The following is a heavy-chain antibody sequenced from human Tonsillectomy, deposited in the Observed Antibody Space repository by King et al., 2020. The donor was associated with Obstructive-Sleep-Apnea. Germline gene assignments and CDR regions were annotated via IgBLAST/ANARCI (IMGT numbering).Heavy chain of an antibody. CDR1: GLSFSDAW. J-gene: IGHJ4*02. V-gene: IGHV3-15*01. D-gene: IGHD3-22*01. Sequence: QLVQSGGGLVKPGGSLRLSCAASGLSFSDAWMSWVRQAPGKGLEWVGRIKSKIDGGTTDYAAPVKGRFTISRNDSKNTLYLQMNSLKTADTAVYYFTTEFESSGYKERAWYWGQGTLVTVSS. CDR2: IKSKIDGGTT. CDR3: TTEFESSGYKERAWY.